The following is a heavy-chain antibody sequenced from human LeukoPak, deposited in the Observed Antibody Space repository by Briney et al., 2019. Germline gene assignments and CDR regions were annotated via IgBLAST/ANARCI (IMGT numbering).Heavy chain of an antibody. CDR1: GGSFSGYY. CDR2: INHSGST. CDR3: ARGRQVKKIAARPLDY. V-gene: IGHV4-34*01. J-gene: IGHJ4*02. Sequence: PSETLSLTCAVYGGSFSGYYWSWIRQPPGKGLEWIGEINHSGSTNYNSSLKSRVTISVDTSKNQFSLKLSSVTAADTAVYYCARGRQVKKIAARPLDYWGQGTLVTVSS. D-gene: IGHD6-6*01.